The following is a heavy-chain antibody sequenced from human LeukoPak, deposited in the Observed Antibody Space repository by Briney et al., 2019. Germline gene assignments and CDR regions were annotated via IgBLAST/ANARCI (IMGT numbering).Heavy chain of an antibody. J-gene: IGHJ4*02. D-gene: IGHD3-16*01. CDR2: ISGSGGST. CDR3: AKGYYDYVWGSYYFDY. Sequence: GGSQRLSCAASGFTFSSYAMSWVRQAPGKGLEWVSAISGSGGSTYYADSVKGRFTISRDNSRDTLYLQMNSLRAEDTAVYYCAKGYYDYVWGSYYFDYWGQGTLVTVSS. CDR1: GFTFSSYA. V-gene: IGHV3-23*01.